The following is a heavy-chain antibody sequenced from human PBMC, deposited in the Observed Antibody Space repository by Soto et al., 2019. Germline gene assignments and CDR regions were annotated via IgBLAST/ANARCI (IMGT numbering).Heavy chain of an antibody. CDR1: GFTFSSYA. J-gene: IGHJ5*02. CDR2: ISGSGGST. D-gene: IGHD3-10*01. Sequence: EVQLLESGGGLVQPGGSLRLSCAASGFTFSSYAMSWVRQAPGKGLEWVSAISGSGGSTYYADSVKGRFTISRDNSKNTLYLQMNSLRAEDTAVFYCAKVPLRGGSFSVAFVWFEPCGQGTLVTVSS. V-gene: IGHV3-23*01. CDR3: AKVPLRGGSFSVAFVWFEP.